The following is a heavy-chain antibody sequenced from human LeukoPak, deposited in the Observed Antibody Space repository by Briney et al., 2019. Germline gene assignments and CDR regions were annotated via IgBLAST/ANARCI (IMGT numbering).Heavy chain of an antibody. J-gene: IGHJ4*02. CDR2: ISSSSTYI. CDR1: GFTFSSYE. V-gene: IGHV3-21*01. D-gene: IGHD2-2*01. CDR3: ARDLQYCSSTSCYASYFDY. Sequence: GGSLRLSCAASGFTFSSYEMNWVRQAPGKGLEWVSSISSSSTYIYYADSVKGRFTISRDNAKRSLYLQMNSLRAEDTAVYYCARDLQYCSSTSCYASYFDYWGQGTLVTVSS.